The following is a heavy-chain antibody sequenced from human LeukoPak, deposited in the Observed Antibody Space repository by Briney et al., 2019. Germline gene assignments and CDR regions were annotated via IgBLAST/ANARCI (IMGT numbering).Heavy chain of an antibody. D-gene: IGHD3-16*01. Sequence: PGGSLRLFCAASGFTFSSYAMHWVRQAPGKGLEWVAVISYDGSNKYYADSVKGRFTISRDNSKNTLYLQMNSLRAEDTAVYYCARVTIPWAYYYYYGMDVWGQGTTVTVSS. V-gene: IGHV3-30-3*01. CDR2: ISYDGSNK. CDR3: ARVTIPWAYYYYYGMDV. J-gene: IGHJ6*02. CDR1: GFTFSSYA.